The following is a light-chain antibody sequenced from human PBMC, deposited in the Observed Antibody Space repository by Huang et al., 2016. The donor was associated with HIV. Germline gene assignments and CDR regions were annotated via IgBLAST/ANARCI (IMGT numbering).Light chain of an antibody. Sequence: EIVLTQSPDTLSLSPGQRATRSCRGSQSLNKFLNWYQHKPGQAPILLFYDASNRAAGIPARFNGSGSGTDFTLTITSLKPEDFAIYYCQQRSNSLTFGGGTKVEIK. CDR3: QQRSNSLT. V-gene: IGKV3-11*01. CDR2: DAS. J-gene: IGKJ4*01. CDR1: QSLNKF.